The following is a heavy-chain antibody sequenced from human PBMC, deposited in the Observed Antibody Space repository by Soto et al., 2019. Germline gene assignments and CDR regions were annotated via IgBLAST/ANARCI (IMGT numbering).Heavy chain of an antibody. Sequence: QVQLVQSGAEVKKPGSSVKVSCKASGGSFSSYAISWVRQGPGQGLEWMGGIIPIFGTPSYAQKFQGRVTITADESTRTAYMELSSLRSEDTAVYYCAREYRSSSGRFDNWGQGTLVTVSS. D-gene: IGHD6-6*01. J-gene: IGHJ4*02. CDR2: IIPIFGTP. CDR3: AREYRSSSGRFDN. V-gene: IGHV1-69*01. CDR1: GGSFSSYA.